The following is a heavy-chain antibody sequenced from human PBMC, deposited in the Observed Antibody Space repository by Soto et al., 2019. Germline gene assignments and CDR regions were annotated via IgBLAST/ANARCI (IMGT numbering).Heavy chain of an antibody. V-gene: IGHV4-34*01. CDR1: GGSFSGYY. Sequence: SETLSLTCAVYGGSFSGYYWSWIRQPPGKGLEWIGEINHSGSTNYNPSLKSRVTMSVDTSKNQFSLNLTSVTAADTAVYYCARDQLEGNWFYPWGQGTLVTVSS. J-gene: IGHJ5*02. CDR3: ARDQLEGNWFYP. CDR2: INHSGST. D-gene: IGHD1-1*01.